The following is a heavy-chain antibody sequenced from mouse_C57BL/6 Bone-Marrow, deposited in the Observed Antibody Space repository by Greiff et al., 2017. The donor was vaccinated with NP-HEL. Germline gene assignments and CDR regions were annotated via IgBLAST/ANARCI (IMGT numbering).Heavy chain of an antibody. CDR3: AREEGHYFDY. D-gene: IGHD3-3*01. CDR1: GFTFSSYA. Sequence: EVKLVESGGGLVKPGGSLKLSCAASGFTFSSYAMSWVRQTPEKRLEWVATISDGGSYTYYPDNVKGRFTISRDNAKNNLYLQMSHLKSEDTAMYYCAREEGHYFDYWGQGSTLTVSS. V-gene: IGHV5-4*01. CDR2: ISDGGSYT. J-gene: IGHJ2*01.